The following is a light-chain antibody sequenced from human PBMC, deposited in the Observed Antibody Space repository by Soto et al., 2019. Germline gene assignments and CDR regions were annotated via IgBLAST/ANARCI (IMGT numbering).Light chain of an antibody. CDR2: EVS. CDR3: SSYAGSNNFV. Sequence: QSVLTRPPSASGPPGQSVTISGTGASSDIGAYIYVSWYQQHPGKAPKLMISEVSRRPSGVPERFSGSKSGNTASLTVSGLQADDEAHYYCSSYAGSNNFVFGTGTKVTVL. CDR1: SSDIGAYIY. V-gene: IGLV2-8*01. J-gene: IGLJ1*01.